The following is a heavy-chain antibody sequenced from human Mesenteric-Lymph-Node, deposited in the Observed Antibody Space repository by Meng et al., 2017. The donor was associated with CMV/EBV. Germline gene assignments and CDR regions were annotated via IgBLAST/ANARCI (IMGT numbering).Heavy chain of an antibody. CDR2: VSAGGGRT. D-gene: IGHD4-11*01. CDR1: GFTFSNYA. Sequence: SGFTFSNYALSWVRQAPGKGLEWVSAVSAGGGRTYYADSVKGRFTISRDNSRNKVYLQMNSLRAEDTAVFYCASTTVTTWLDAFDIWGQGTMVTVSS. V-gene: IGHV3-23*01. CDR3: ASTTVTTWLDAFDI. J-gene: IGHJ3*02.